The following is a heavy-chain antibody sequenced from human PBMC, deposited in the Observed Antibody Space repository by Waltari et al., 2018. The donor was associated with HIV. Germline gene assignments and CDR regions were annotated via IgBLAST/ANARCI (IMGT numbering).Heavy chain of an antibody. V-gene: IGHV1-8*01. J-gene: IGHJ5*02. CDR1: GNPFTDYD. Sequence: QVQLVQSGAEVRKTGASVRVSCKTSGNPFTDYDFNWVRRGAGQGVEWMGWLSPKSGKTGSRHRFKDRVTMTRDTSTTTVFLELSGLEPQDTAVYYCTNGRAGAICGDHWGQGTQVTVSS. CDR3: TNGRAGAICGDH. D-gene: IGHD3-3*01. CDR2: LSPKSGKT.